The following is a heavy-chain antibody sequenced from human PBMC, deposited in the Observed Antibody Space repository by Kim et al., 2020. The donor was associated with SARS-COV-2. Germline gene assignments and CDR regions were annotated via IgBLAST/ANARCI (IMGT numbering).Heavy chain of an antibody. CDR3: ASLMGGSSSF. D-gene: IGHD2-2*01. V-gene: IGHV3-74*01. CDR2: TK. Sequence: TKRYADSVRGPFTISRDNAKNTLYLQMNTPRTEDTAVYYCASLMGGSSSFWGQGTLVTVSS. J-gene: IGHJ4*02.